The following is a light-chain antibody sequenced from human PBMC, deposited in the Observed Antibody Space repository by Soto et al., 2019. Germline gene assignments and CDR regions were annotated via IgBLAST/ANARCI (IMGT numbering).Light chain of an antibody. V-gene: IGKV1-5*03. CDR3: QQYDSYPYT. CDR2: KAS. CDR1: QSISSW. J-gene: IGKJ2*01. Sequence: DIQMTQSPSTLSASVGDRVSITCRASQSISSWLAWYQQKPAKAPNLLIYKASSLESVVPSRFSGSGSGTEFTLTISSLQPDDFATYYCQQYDSYPYTFGQGTKLEIK.